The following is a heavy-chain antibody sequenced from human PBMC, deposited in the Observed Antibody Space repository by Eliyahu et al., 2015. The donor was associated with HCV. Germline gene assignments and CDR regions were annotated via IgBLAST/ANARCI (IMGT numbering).Heavy chain of an antibody. D-gene: IGHD2-15*01. CDR2: XISSGSAT. J-gene: IGHJ4*02. Sequence: EAQLLESGGGLVQPGGSLRLSCAAXGFTFNYYSXAWVRXAPGKGLAXVXTXISSGSATFYADSVKGRFSISRDNSKNTVYLQMNSLRAEDTAVYYCARDFGRTVVAPGCWGQGTLVTVSS. CDR3: ARDFGRTVVAPGC. V-gene: IGHV3-23*01. CDR1: GFTFNYYS.